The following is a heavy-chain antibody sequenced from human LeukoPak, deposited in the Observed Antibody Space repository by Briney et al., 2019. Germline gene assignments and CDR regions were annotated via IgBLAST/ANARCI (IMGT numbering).Heavy chain of an antibody. CDR3: ARDTTYYYDSSGPGDGAFDI. CDR1: EFTFSSYA. CDR2: ISYDGSNK. D-gene: IGHD3-22*01. V-gene: IGHV3-30-3*01. J-gene: IGHJ3*02. Sequence: GGSLRLSCAASEFTFSSYAMHWVRQAPGKGLEWVAVISYDGSNKYYADSVKGRFTISRDNSKNTLYLQMNSLRAEDTAVYYCARDTTYYYDSSGPGDGAFDIWGQGTMVTVSS.